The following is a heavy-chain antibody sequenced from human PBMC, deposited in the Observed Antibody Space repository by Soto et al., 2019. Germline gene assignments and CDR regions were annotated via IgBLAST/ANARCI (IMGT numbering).Heavy chain of an antibody. D-gene: IGHD3-10*01. Sequence: GESLKISFKGSGYSFTSYWIAWVRQMPGKGLEWMGIIYPDDSDTRYSPSFQGQVSISADKSISTAYLQWSSLKASDTAMYYCARRAFYYGSGSYYYFDYWGQGTLVTVSS. V-gene: IGHV5-51*01. CDR3: ARRAFYYGSGSYYYFDY. CDR1: GYSFTSYW. CDR2: IYPDDSDT. J-gene: IGHJ4*02.